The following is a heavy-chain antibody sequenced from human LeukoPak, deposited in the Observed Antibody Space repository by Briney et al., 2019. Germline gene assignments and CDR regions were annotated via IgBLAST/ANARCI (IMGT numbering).Heavy chain of an antibody. Sequence: GTSLRLSCAASGFTFSSHDMHWVRQAPGKGLEWVAVVRYDGSDKYYADSVKGRFTISRDNSKNTLYLQMNSLRAEDTALYYCAKTGGRDGYGFDSWGQGTLVTVSP. CDR3: AKTGGRDGYGFDS. J-gene: IGHJ4*02. D-gene: IGHD5-24*01. CDR2: VRYDGSDK. CDR1: GFTFSSHD. V-gene: IGHV3-33*06.